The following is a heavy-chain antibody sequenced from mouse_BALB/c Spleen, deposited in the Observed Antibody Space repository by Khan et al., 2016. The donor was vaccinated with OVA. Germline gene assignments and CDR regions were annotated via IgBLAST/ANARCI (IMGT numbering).Heavy chain of an antibody. J-gene: IGHJ4*01. Sequence: QIQLVQSGPELKKPGETVRISCKASGYTFTTAGMQWVQKMPGKGLKWIGWINTHSGVPKYAEDFKGRFDFSLETSASTAYLQITNLKNEDTATYFCARGGAAFYRNDGGAMDSWGQGTSVTVSS. CDR2: INTHSGVP. D-gene: IGHD2-14*01. CDR3: ARGGAAFYRNDGGAMDS. CDR1: GYTFTTAG. V-gene: IGHV9-4*02.